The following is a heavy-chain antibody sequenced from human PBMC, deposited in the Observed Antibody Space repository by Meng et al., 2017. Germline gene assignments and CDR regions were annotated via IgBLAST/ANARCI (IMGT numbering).Heavy chain of an antibody. J-gene: IGHJ4*02. CDR1: GYTFTGYY. CDR3: ASELNTYGSGSYAY. Sequence: QVQVVQVGAGVKKPGAYVKVSCKASGYTFTGYYMHWVRQAPGQGLEWMGRINPNSGGTNYAQKFQGRVTMTRDTSISTAYMELSRLRSDDTAVYYCASELNTYGSGSYAYWGQGTLVTVSS. D-gene: IGHD3-10*01. CDR2: INPNSGGT. V-gene: IGHV1-2*06.